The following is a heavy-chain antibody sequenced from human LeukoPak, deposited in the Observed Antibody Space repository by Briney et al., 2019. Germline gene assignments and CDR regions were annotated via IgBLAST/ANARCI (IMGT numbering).Heavy chain of an antibody. V-gene: IGHV1-2*06. D-gene: IGHD6-13*01. Sequence: ASVKVSCKASGYTFTGYYIHWVRQAPGQGLEWMGRINPNTGGTDYTQKFQGRVTMTRDTSITTAYMELSRLTSDDTAIYYCAKVPPSITAAGNWLGPWGQGALVTVSS. CDR2: INPNTGGT. CDR3: AKVPPSITAAGNWLGP. J-gene: IGHJ5*02. CDR1: GYTFTGYY.